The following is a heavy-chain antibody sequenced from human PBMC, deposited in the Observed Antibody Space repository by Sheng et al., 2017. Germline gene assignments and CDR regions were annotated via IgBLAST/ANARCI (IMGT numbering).Heavy chain of an antibody. V-gene: IGHV1-18*01. CDR1: GYTFTSYG. CDR2: ISTYTSNT. Sequence: QVQLVQSGAEVKKPGASVKVSCKASGYTFTSYGISWVRQAPGQALEWLGWISTYTSNTNYAQKFQGRVTMTTDTSTSTAYMELRSLRSDDTAVYYCARQLGNWYIDLWGRGTLVTVSA. J-gene: IGHJ2*01. D-gene: IGHD7-27*01. CDR3: ARQLGNWYIDL.